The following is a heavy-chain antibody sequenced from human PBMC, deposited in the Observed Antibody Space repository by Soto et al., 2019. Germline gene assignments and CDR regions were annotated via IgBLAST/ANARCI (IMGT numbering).Heavy chain of an antibody. CDR1: GYPFTTYY. Sequence: QVQLVQSGPEVKQPGASVKVSCRASGYPFTTYYLHWVRQAPGQGLEWMGSINPNTGDTNYSQKFQGRFTLTRDTSTSTASMALGRLPSDDTAVYYCARVEKWLAPRRGNFDNWGQGSLVTVSS. J-gene: IGHJ4*02. D-gene: IGHD6-19*01. V-gene: IGHV1-2*02. CDR2: INPNTGDT. CDR3: ARVEKWLAPRRGNFDN.